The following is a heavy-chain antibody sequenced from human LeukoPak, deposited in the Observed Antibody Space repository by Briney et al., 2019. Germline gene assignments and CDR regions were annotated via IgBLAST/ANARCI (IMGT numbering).Heavy chain of an antibody. J-gene: IGHJ4*02. CDR1: GFTFSNYG. CDR2: IRYDGNNK. V-gene: IGHV3-30*02. Sequence: GGSLRLSCAASGFTFSNYGMNWVRQAPGKGLEWVAFIRYDGNNKLYADSVKGRFTISRDNSKNTLYLHINSLRAEDTAVYYCAKDNPLDYWGQGTLVIVSS. D-gene: IGHD1-14*01. CDR3: AKDNPLDY.